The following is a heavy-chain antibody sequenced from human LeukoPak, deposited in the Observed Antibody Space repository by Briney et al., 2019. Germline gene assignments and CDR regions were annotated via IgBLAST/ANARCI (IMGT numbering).Heavy chain of an antibody. D-gene: IGHD3-9*01. V-gene: IGHV3-30*02. Sequence: GGSLRLSCAASGFTFSSYGMHWVRQAPGKGLEWVAFIRYDGSNKYYADSVKGRFTISRDNSKNTLYLQMNSLRAEDTAVYYCAKDPFDWLPGYLDYWGQGTLVTVPS. J-gene: IGHJ4*02. CDR2: IRYDGSNK. CDR3: AKDPFDWLPGYLDY. CDR1: GFTFSSYG.